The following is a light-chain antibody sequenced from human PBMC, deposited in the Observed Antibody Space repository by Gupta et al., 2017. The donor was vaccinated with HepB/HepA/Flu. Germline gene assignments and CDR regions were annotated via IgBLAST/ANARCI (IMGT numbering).Light chain of an antibody. CDR2: GAS. Sequence: DIHMTQPPSSLSASVGDRVTITCRAVQSISSYLDWYQQKPGKAPALLIYGASTWQTGVPERFSGSGSGTDFTLTVSSLEPEDFATYYCQETGNSPRTFGGGTKVEIK. V-gene: IGKV1-39*01. CDR1: QSISSY. CDR3: QETGNSPRT. J-gene: IGKJ4*01.